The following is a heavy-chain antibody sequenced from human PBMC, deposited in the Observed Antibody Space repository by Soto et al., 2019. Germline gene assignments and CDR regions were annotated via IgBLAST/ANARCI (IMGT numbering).Heavy chain of an antibody. J-gene: IGHJ5*02. D-gene: IGHD3-3*01. CDR1: VGPLSGYD. CDR2: INHSGGT. V-gene: IGHV4-34*01. Sequence: PSEPVSLTCGGYVGPLSGYDWSWIRQPPGKGLEWIGEINHSGGTNYNPSLKSRVTISVDTSKNQFSLKLSAVTAADTAVYYCARGEKRITTLAVVHNGGWFDPWGQGTLVTVFS. CDR3: ARGEKRITTLAVVHNGGWFDP.